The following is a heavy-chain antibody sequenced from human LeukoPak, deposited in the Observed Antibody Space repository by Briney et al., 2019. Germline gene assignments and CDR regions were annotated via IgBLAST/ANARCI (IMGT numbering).Heavy chain of an antibody. D-gene: IGHD3-10*01. J-gene: IGHJ4*02. CDR2: IYSGGTT. V-gene: IGHV3-53*05. CDR1: GFTVSGNY. CDR3: AKDLLRTWFGEEPLDY. Sequence: GGSLRLSCAVSGFTVSGNYMSWVRQAPGKGLEWVSLIYSGGTTYYADSVKGRFTISRDNSKNTLYLQMNSLRAEDTAVYYCAKDLLRTWFGEEPLDYWGQGTLVTVSS.